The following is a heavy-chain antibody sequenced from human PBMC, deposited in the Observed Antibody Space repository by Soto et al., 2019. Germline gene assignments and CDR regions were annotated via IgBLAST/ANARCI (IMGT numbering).Heavy chain of an antibody. J-gene: IGHJ5*02. CDR1: GLSITDSEMG. Sequence: QVTLKESGPVLVKPTEPLTLRCTVSGLSITDSEMGVSWIRQPPGQPLKWLAHIHSSGEKSYRTFLKSRLATSKNTSKSQIVLTMTNMDPADTATYYCARRHLAVAVSPWFDPWGQGIPVTVSS. CDR3: ARRHLAVAVSPWFDP. CDR2: IHSSGEK. D-gene: IGHD6-19*01. V-gene: IGHV2-26*01.